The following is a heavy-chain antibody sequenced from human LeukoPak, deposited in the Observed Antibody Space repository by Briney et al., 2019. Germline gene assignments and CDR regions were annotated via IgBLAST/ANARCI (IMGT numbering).Heavy chain of an antibody. CDR1: GFTCSSYA. V-gene: IGHV3-23*01. D-gene: IGHD3-3*01. Sequence: PGGSLRLSCAASGFTCSSYAMSWVRQAPGKGLEWVSAISGSGGSTYYADSVKGRFTISRDNSKNTLYLQMNSLRAEDTAVYYCAKVYLSYDFWSGYSRDEYFQHWGQGTLVTVSS. CDR3: AKVYLSYDFWSGYSRDEYFQH. CDR2: ISGSGGST. J-gene: IGHJ1*01.